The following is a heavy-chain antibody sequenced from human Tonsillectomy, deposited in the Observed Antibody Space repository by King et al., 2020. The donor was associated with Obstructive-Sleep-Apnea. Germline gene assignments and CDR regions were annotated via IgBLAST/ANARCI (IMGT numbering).Heavy chain of an antibody. Sequence: VQLVESGGGVVQPGRSLRLSCAASGFTFSSYGMHWVRQAPGKGLEWVAGIWYDGSNKYYADSVKGRFTISRDNSKNTLYLQMNSLRAEDTAVYYCAATRITGTTPDDAFDIWGQGTMVTVSS. CDR2: IWYDGSNK. CDR1: GFTFSSYG. J-gene: IGHJ3*02. V-gene: IGHV3-33*01. CDR3: AATRITGTTPDDAFDI. D-gene: IGHD1/OR15-1a*01.